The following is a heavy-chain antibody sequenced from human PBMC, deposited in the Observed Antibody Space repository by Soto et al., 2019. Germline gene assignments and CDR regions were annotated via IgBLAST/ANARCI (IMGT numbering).Heavy chain of an antibody. V-gene: IGHV5-10-1*01. Sequence: GESLKISCKGSGYSFTSYWISWVRQMPGKGLEWMGRIDPSDSYTNYSPSFQGHVTISADKSISTAYLQWSSLKASDTAMYYCARPDGYCSSGYYYGMDVWGQGTTVTVSS. CDR3: ARPDGYCSSGYYYGMDV. CDR1: GYSFTSYW. CDR2: IDPSDSYT. D-gene: IGHD6-6*01. J-gene: IGHJ6*02.